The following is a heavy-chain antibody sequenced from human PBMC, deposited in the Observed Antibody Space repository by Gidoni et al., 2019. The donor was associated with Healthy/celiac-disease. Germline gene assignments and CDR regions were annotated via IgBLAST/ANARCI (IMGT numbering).Heavy chain of an antibody. CDR1: GYTFTRYD. J-gene: IGHJ3*02. CDR3: ARGLVPWLLGSDDAFDI. V-gene: IGHV1-8*01. D-gene: IGHD3-22*01. CDR2: MNTNSCNT. Sequence: QVQLGQSGAEVKKPGASVKVSCKASGYTFTRYDINWVRQAPGQGLEWVGWMNTNSCNTGYAQKFQGRVTMTSNTSISTAYMELSSLRSEDTAVYYCARGLVPWLLGSDDAFDIWGQGTMVTVSS.